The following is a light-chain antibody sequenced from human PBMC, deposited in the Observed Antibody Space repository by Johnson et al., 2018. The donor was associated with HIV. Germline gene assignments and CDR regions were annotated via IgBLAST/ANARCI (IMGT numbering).Light chain of an antibody. CDR2: ENN. V-gene: IGLV1-51*02. Sequence: QPVLTQPPSVSAAPGQKVTISCSGSSSNIGNNYVSWYQQLPGTAPKPLIYENNKRPSGIPDRFSGSKSGTSATLGITGLQTGDEADYYCGTWDSSLSAAYVFGTGTKVTVL. CDR3: GTWDSSLSAAYV. J-gene: IGLJ1*01. CDR1: SSNIGNNY.